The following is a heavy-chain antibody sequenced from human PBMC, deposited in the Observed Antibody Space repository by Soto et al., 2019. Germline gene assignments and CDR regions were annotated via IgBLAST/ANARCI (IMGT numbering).Heavy chain of an antibody. Sequence: SVKVSCKASGGTFSRYGISWVRQAPGQGLEWMGGIIPIFGTANYPQKFQGRVTITADESTSTAYMELSSLRSEDTAVYYCARAWFRPAHYYYGMDVWGQGTTVTVSS. CDR1: GGTFSRYG. CDR2: IIPIFGTA. V-gene: IGHV1-69*13. D-gene: IGHD3-10*01. J-gene: IGHJ6*02. CDR3: ARAWFRPAHYYYGMDV.